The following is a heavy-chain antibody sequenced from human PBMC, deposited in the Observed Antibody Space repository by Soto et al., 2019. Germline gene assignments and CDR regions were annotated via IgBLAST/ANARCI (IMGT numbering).Heavy chain of an antibody. CDR1: EFTFSSYT. CDR2: ISNDGGNT. CDR3: ASEWSMSVSAPGH. J-gene: IGHJ4*02. V-gene: IGHV3-30-3*01. Sequence: QVQLVESGGGVVQPGRYLKLSCAASEFTFSSYTMYWVRQAPGKGLEWVAGISNDGGNTYYPDSVKGRFTISRDNSKNPLYLEMTSLRAEDTAVYYCASEWSMSVSAPGHWGQGSLVTVSS. D-gene: IGHD2-8*02.